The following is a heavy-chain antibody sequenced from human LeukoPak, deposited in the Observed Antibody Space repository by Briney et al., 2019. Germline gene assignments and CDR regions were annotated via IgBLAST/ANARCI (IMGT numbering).Heavy chain of an antibody. CDR2: INHSGST. V-gene: IGHV4-39*07. CDR1: GGSISSGGYY. CDR3: AICRMVRGVIWGYNWFDP. D-gene: IGHD3-10*01. Sequence: PSEALSLTCTVSGGSISSGGYYWSWIRQPPGKGLEWIGEINHSGSTNYNPSLKSRVTISVDTSKNQFSLKLSSVTAADTAVYYCAICRMVRGVIWGYNWFDPWGQGTLVTVSS. J-gene: IGHJ5*02.